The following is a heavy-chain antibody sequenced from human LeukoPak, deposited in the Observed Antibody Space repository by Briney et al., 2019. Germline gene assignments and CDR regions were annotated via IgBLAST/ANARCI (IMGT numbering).Heavy chain of an antibody. CDR1: GYSFTGYF. V-gene: IGHV1-2*02. D-gene: IGHD3-22*01. CDR3: ARSGSTGYSLDY. CDR2: IDPNSGDT. J-gene: IGHJ4*02. Sequence: ASVTVSCKASGYSFTGYFIHWVRQPPGQGLEWMGCIDPNSGDTKYAQKFQGRVSMPRDTSTRTAYMELSRLRSDDTAVYFCARSGSTGYSLDYWGQGTLVTVSS.